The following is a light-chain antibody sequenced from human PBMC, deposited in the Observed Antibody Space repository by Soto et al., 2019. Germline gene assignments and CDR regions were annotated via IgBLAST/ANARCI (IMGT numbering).Light chain of an antibody. CDR2: PAS. CDR1: QTMSIY. J-gene: IGKJ1*01. CDR3: QQSYIARWT. V-gene: IGKV1-39*01. Sequence: DIQLTQSPSSLSASVGDRVTITCRASQTMSIYLNWYHQRPGKAPKLLIYPASSLQNGVPARFSGRGSGTEFSLTILSLQPEDLATYLCQQSYIARWTFGKGTQVGI.